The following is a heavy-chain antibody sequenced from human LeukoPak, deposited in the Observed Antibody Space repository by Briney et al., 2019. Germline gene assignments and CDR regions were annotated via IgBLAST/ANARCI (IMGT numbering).Heavy chain of an antibody. CDR3: ARGSSSWSTSLSDY. Sequence: GGSLRLSCAASGFTFSSYSMNWVRQAPGKGLEWVSSISSSSSYIYYADSVKGRFTISRDNAKNSLYLQMNSLRAEDTAVNYCARGSSSWSTSLSDYWGQGTLVTVSS. CDR2: ISSSSSYI. J-gene: IGHJ4*02. D-gene: IGHD6-13*01. V-gene: IGHV3-21*01. CDR1: GFTFSSYS.